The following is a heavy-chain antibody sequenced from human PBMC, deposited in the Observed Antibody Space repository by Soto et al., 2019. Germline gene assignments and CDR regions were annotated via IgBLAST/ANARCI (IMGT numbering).Heavy chain of an antibody. D-gene: IGHD3-10*01. V-gene: IGHV1-18*01. CDR2: ISAYNGNT. J-gene: IGHJ6*03. Sequence: QVQLVQSGAEVKKPGASVKVSCKASGYTFTSYGISWVRQAPGQGLEGMGWISAYNGNTNYAQKLQGRVTMTTDASTSTAYMELRSLRSDETAVYYCASDGVLLWFGELLNHYYYMDVWGKGTTVTVSS. CDR1: GYTFTSYG. CDR3: ASDGVLLWFGELLNHYYYMDV.